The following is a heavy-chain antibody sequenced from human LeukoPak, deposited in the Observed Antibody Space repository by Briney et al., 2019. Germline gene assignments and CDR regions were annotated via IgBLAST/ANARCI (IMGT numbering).Heavy chain of an antibody. J-gene: IGHJ6*02. CDR1: GYTITSYG. Sequence: ASVMVSCKASGYTITSYGICWVRQAAGQWLEWMGWISAYNGNTNYAQKLQGRVTMTTDTSTSTAYMELRSLRSDDTAVYYCARLIAAAGPNRNYYGMDVWGQGTTVTVSS. CDR3: ARLIAAAGPNRNYYGMDV. D-gene: IGHD6-13*01. CDR2: ISAYNGNT. V-gene: IGHV1-18*01.